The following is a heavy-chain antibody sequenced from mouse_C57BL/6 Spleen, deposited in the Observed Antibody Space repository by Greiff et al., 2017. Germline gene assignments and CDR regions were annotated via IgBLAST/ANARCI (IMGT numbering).Heavy chain of an antibody. CDR3: ARYYYAMDY. Sequence: EVNLVESEGGLVQPGSSIKLSCTASGFTFSDYYMAWVRQVPEKGLEWVANINYDGSSTYYLDSLKSRFIISRDNAKNILYLQMSSLKSEDTATYYCARYYYAMDYWGQGTSVTVSS. J-gene: IGHJ4*01. CDR2: INYDGSST. V-gene: IGHV5-16*01. CDR1: GFTFSDYY.